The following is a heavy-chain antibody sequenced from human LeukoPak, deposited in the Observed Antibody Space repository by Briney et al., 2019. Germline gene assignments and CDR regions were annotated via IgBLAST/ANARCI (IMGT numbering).Heavy chain of an antibody. CDR2: IKQDGSEK. J-gene: IGHJ4*02. D-gene: IGHD2/OR15-2a*01. V-gene: IGHV3-7*01. CDR3: ARGPTRANSTDY. Sequence: PGRSLRLSCAASGFTFSSYGMHWVRQAPGKGLEWVANIKQDGSEKYYVDSVKGRFTISRDNAKNSLYLQMNSLRAEDTAVYYCARGPTRANSTDYWGQGALVTVSS. CDR1: GFTFSSYG.